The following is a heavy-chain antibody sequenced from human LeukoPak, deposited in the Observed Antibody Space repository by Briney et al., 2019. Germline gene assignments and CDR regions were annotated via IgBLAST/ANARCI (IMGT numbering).Heavy chain of an antibody. Sequence: GASVKVSCKASGYTFTDYDINWVRQATGQGLEWMGFMNPKSGNTGSAQKFLGRVTMTRDTSISTAYMELSSLRSEDTAVYYCARGTQMGLPYYFDFWGQGTLVTVSS. D-gene: IGHD5-24*01. J-gene: IGHJ4*02. CDR3: ARGTQMGLPYYFDF. CDR2: MNPKSGNT. CDR1: GYTFTDYD. V-gene: IGHV1-8*01.